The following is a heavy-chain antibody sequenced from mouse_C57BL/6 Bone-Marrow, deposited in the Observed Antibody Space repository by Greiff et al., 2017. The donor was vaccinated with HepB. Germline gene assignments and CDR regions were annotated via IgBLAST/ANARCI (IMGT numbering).Heavy chain of an antibody. CDR1: GFTFTDYY. V-gene: IGHV7-3*01. J-gene: IGHJ2*01. CDR2: IRNKANGYTT. CDR3: ARLSRSPYYFDY. Sequence: EVKLMESGGGLVQPGGSLSLSCAASGFTFTDYYMSWVRQPPGKALEWLGFIRNKANGYTTEYSASVKGRFTISRDNSQSILYLQMNALRAEDSATYYCARLSRSPYYFDYWGQGTTLTVSS.